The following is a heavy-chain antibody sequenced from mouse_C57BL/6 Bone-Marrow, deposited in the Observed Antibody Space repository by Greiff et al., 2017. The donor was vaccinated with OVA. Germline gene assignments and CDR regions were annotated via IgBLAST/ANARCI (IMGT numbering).Heavy chain of an antibody. D-gene: IGHD1-2*01. CDR3: ARPITTDYYAMDY. CDR1: GFTFSSYG. CDR2: ISSGGSYT. J-gene: IGHJ4*01. Sequence: EVQRVESGGDLVKPGGSLKLSCAASGFTFSSYGMSWVRQTPDKRLEWVATISSGGSYTYYPDSVKGRFTISRDNAKNTLYLQMSSLKSEDTAMYYCARPITTDYYAMDYWGQGTSVTVSS. V-gene: IGHV5-6*01.